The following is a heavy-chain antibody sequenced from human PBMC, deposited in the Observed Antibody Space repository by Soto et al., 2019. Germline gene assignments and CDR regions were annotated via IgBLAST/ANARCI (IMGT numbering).Heavy chain of an antibody. CDR2: ISAYNGNT. CDR1: GYTFTSYG. J-gene: IGHJ6*02. CDR3: ARRRGGDIVVVPAAPDYGMDV. D-gene: IGHD2-2*01. Sequence: QVQLVQSGAEVKKPGASVKVSCKASGYTFTSYGISWVRQAPGQGLEWMGWISAYNGNTNYAQKLQGRVTMTTDTSTRTAYMELRGLRSDDTAVYFCARRRGGDIVVVPAAPDYGMDVWGQGTTVTVSS. V-gene: IGHV1-18*01.